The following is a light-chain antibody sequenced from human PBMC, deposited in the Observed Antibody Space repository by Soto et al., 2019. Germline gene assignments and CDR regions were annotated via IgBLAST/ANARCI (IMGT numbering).Light chain of an antibody. CDR3: QQYNSYSTWT. CDR1: QSVSSG. CDR2: AAS. J-gene: IGKJ1*01. Sequence: EIVLTQSPATLSVSPGERATLSCRAVQSVSSGLAWYQQKPGQTPRLLIYAASTRATGIPARFSGSGSGTEFTLTISSLQPDDFATYYCQQYNSYSTWTFGQGTKVDIK. V-gene: IGKV3-15*01.